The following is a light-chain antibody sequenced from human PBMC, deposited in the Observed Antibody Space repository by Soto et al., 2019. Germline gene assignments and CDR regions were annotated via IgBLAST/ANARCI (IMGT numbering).Light chain of an antibody. Sequence: QSVLTQPPSVSAAPGQKVTISCSGSSSNIGNNYVSWYQQLPGTAPKLLIYENNKRPSGTPDRFSGSKSGTSATLGITGLQTGDEADYYCGTWDSSLSVVFGGGTKVTVL. CDR1: SSNIGNNY. CDR2: ENN. CDR3: GTWDSSLSVV. V-gene: IGLV1-51*02. J-gene: IGLJ2*01.